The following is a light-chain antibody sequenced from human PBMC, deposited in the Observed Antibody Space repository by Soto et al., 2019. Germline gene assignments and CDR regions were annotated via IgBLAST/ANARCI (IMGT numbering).Light chain of an antibody. Sequence: QSVLTQPPSVSGAPGQRVTISCTGSSSNIGAGYDVHWYQQIPGTAPKVLIYGNNNRPSGVPDRFSGSKSGTSASLAITGLQAEDEADYYCQSYDSSLSGSVVGGGTQLTVL. CDR1: SSNIGAGYD. J-gene: IGLJ7*01. V-gene: IGLV1-40*01. CDR2: GNN. CDR3: QSYDSSLSGSV.